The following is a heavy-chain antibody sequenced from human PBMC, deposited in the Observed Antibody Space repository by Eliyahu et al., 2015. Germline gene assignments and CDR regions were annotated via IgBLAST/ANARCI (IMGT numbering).Heavy chain of an antibody. Sequence: EVQLVESGGGLVQPGGSLXLSCATSGFTFSXFWWSWVRQAPGKGLEWVANIKQDGSEKYYVDSVKGRFTISRDNAKNSLFLQMNSLRAEDTAVYYCARGDYHDSSAYWVDAFDIWGQGTMVTVSS. D-gene: IGHD3-22*01. CDR2: IKQDGSEK. V-gene: IGHV3-7*05. CDR3: ARGDYHDSSAYWVDAFDI. CDR1: GFTFSXFW. J-gene: IGHJ3*02.